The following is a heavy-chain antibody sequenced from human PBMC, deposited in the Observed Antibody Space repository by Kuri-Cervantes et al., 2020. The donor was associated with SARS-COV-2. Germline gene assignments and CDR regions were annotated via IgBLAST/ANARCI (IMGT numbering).Heavy chain of an antibody. J-gene: IGHJ5*02. V-gene: IGHV3-30-3*01. D-gene: IGHD1-26*01. CDR1: GFTFSSYA. CDR3: ARAGGGSYYGWFDP. Sequence: GGSLRLSCAASGFTFSSYAMHWVRQAPGKGLEWVAVISYDGSNKYYADSVKGRFTISRDNSKNTLYLQMSSLRAEDTAVYYCARAGGGSYYGWFDPWGQGTLVTVSS. CDR2: ISYDGSNK.